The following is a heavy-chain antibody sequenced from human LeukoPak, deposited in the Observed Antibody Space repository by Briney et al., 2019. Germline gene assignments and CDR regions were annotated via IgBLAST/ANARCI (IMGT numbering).Heavy chain of an antibody. J-gene: IGHJ4*02. Sequence: PSGTLSLTCTVSGGSISSISYYWGWIRQPPGKGLEWIGSMYQSGNTYYNPSLKSRVTISVGTSKTQSSLKLSSVTAADTAVYYCARHSAGVLSHFDSWGQGTPVTVSS. CDR3: ARHSAGVLSHFDS. D-gene: IGHD2-8*01. CDR1: GGSISSISYY. CDR2: MYQSGNT. V-gene: IGHV4-39*01.